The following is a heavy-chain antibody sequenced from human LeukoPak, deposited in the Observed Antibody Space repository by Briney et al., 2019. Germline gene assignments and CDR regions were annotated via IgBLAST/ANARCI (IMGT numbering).Heavy chain of an antibody. J-gene: IGHJ6*02. Sequence: SETLSLTCTVSGGSISSYYWSWIRQPPGKGLEWIGYIYYSGSTNYNPSLKSRVTISVDTSKNQFSLKLSSVTAADTAVYYCARVTKYYGSGSYNYGMDVWGQGTTVTVSS. CDR1: GGSISSYY. D-gene: IGHD3-10*01. V-gene: IGHV4-59*12. CDR3: ARVTKYYGSGSYNYGMDV. CDR2: IYYSGST.